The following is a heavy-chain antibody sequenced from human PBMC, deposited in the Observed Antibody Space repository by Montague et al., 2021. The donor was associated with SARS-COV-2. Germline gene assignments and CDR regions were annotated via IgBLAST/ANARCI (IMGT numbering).Heavy chain of an antibody. CDR3: VRDGGNWYYFDY. D-gene: IGHD3-16*01. J-gene: IGHJ4*02. CDR2: IYASGST. Sequence: SETLSLTCSISGVSITSYYWSWVRQPAGKGLEWIGHIYASGSTNYSPSLKSRVRLSIDSPKNQFSLKLESLTAAGTAVYYCVRDGGNWYYFDYWGQGALVTVSS. V-gene: IGHV4-4*07. CDR1: GVSITSYY.